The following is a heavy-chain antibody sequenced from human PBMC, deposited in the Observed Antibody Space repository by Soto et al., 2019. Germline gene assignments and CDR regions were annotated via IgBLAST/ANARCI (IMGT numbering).Heavy chain of an antibody. CDR2: ISPYNGNK. CDR1: GYTFTSSG. D-gene: IGHD6-13*01. J-gene: IGHJ4*02. CDR3: SRGLGQQLFDY. Sequence: VQLVPSGAEVKKPGASVTVSCKASGYTFTSSGITWVRQSPGQGLEWMGWISPYNGNKKYAQKLQRRVTMTTDTSTSTAYTELRSLRSDDTAVYYCSRGLGQQLFDYWGQGTLETVAS. V-gene: IGHV1-18*01.